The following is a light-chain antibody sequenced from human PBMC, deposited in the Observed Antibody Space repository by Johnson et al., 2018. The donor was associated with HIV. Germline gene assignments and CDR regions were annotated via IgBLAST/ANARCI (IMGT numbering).Light chain of an antibody. Sequence: QSVLTQPPSVSAAPRQKVTISCSGSSSNIGYNYVSWYQQLPGTAPKLLIYDNNKRPSGIPDRFSGSKSGTSATLGITGLQTGDEADYYCGTWDSSLSAYVFATATKVTVL. CDR3: GTWDSSLSAYV. V-gene: IGLV1-51*01. CDR1: SSNIGYNY. CDR2: DNN. J-gene: IGLJ1*01.